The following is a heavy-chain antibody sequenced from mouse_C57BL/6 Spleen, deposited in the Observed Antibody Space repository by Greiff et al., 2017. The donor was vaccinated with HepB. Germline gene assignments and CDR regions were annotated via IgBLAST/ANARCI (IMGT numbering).Heavy chain of an antibody. V-gene: IGHV1-26*01. CDR2: INPNNGGT. CDR3: ARRYYFDY. Sequence: EVQLQQSGPELVKPGASVKISCKASGYTFTDYYMNWVKQSHGKSLEWIGDINPNNGGTSYNQKFKGKATLTVDKSSSTAYMEHRSLTSEDSAVYYCARRYYFDYWGQGTTLTVSS. J-gene: IGHJ2*01. CDR1: GYTFTDYY.